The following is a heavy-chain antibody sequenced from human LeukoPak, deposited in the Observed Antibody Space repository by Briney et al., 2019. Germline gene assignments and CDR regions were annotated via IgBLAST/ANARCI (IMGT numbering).Heavy chain of an antibody. CDR1: GFTVSSNY. J-gene: IGHJ3*02. CDR2: IYSGGST. Sequence: GGSLRLSCAASGFTVSSNYMSWVRQAPGKGLEWVSVIYSGGSTYYADSVKGRFTISRDNSKNTLYLQMNSLRAEDTAVYYCARDGQAALGIWSGVPGAFDIWGQGTMVTVSS. V-gene: IGHV3-53*01. D-gene: IGHD3-3*01. CDR3: ARDGQAALGIWSGVPGAFDI.